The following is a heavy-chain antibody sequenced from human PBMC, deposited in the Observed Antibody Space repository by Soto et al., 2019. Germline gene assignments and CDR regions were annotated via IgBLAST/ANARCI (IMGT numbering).Heavy chain of an antibody. CDR1: GFTFSNYA. D-gene: IGHD2-15*01. CDR2: VSGSGGST. J-gene: IGHJ4*02. V-gene: IGHV3-23*01. CDR3: AEGSRGYCGGGNCPPEPYFDY. Sequence: EVQLLESGGGLEQPGGSLRLSCAASGFTFSNYAMSWVRQAPGKGLEWVSTVSGSGGSTYYADSVKGRFTISRDNSKNTLYLQMNSLRTEDTAVYDCAEGSRGYCGGGNCPPEPYFDYWGQGTLVTVSS.